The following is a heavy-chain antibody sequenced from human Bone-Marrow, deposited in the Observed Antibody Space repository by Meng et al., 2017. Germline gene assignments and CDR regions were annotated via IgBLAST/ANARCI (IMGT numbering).Heavy chain of an antibody. V-gene: IGHV1-2*06. CDR1: RNNFPGYY. D-gene: IGHD6-25*01. CDR3: ATDEDISAAGKLFGDY. J-gene: IGHJ4*02. Sequence: VQVVQSGADVTEPGNSLKVTCKPCRNNFPGYYIHWVRRARGRGLESMGLINPKSGYTHSAQKFQDTVTMTGDTSISSAYMELSGLRSDDTAMYYCATDEDISAAGKLFGDYWGQGTLVTVSS. CDR2: INPKSGYT.